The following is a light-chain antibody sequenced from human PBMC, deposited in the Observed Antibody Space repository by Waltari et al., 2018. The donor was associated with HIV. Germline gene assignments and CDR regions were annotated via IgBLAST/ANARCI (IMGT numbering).Light chain of an antibody. V-gene: IGLV1-51*01. CDR3: GTWDNSLSAGGV. Sequence: QSVLTQPPSVSAAPGQKVTISCSGSSSHIGNNYVSWYQQLPGTAPKLLIYDNNKRPSGIPDRFSGSKSGTSATLGITGLQTGDEADYYCGTWDNSLSAGGVFGTGTKVTVL. J-gene: IGLJ1*01. CDR2: DNN. CDR1: SSHIGNNY.